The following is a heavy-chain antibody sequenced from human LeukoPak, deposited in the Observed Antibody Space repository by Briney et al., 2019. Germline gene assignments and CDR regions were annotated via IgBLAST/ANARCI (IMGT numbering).Heavy chain of an antibody. J-gene: IGHJ6*02. CDR3: AHSVYTAMDFYYYYGMDV. CDR2: IYWNDDK. CDR1: GFSLSTSGVG. D-gene: IGHD5-18*01. Sequence: SGPTLVNPTQTLTLTCTFSGFSLSTSGVGVGWIRQPPGKALEWLALIYWNDDKRYSPSLKSRLTITKDTSKNQVVLTMTNMDPVDTATYYCAHSVYTAMDFYYYYGMDVWGQGTTVTVSS. V-gene: IGHV2-5*01.